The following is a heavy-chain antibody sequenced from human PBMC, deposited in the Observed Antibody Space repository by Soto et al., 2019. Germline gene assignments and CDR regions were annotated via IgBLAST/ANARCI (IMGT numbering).Heavy chain of an antibody. CDR1: GYTFTGYY. J-gene: IGHJ6*02. CDR3: AREVCSSTSCYEEFYYYYGMDV. D-gene: IGHD2-2*01. V-gene: IGHV1-2*04. CDR2: INPNSGGT. Sequence: ASVKVSCKASGYTFTGYYMHWVRQAPGQGLEWMGWINPNSGGTNYAQKFQGWVTMTRDTSISTAYMELSRLRSDDTAVYYCAREVCSSTSCYEEFYYYYGMDVWGQGTTVTSP.